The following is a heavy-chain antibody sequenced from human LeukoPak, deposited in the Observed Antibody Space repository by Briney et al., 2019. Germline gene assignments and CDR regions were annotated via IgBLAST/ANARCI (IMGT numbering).Heavy chain of an antibody. CDR1: GFTFSNYG. D-gene: IGHD4-17*01. J-gene: IGHJ4*02. V-gene: IGHV3-33*01. CDR2: IWYDGSNK. CDR3: ARFYGDYGGIFDY. Sequence: GGSLRLSCAASGFTFSNYGMHWVRQAPGKGLEWVAIIWYDGSNKYYADSVKGRFTISRDNSKNTLYLQMNSLRAEDTAVYYCARFYGDYGGIFDYWGQGTLVTVSS.